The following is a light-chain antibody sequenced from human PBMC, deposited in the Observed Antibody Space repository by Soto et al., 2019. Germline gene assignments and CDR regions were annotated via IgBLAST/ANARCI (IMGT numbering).Light chain of an antibody. CDR2: GTS. Sequence: VLTQTTGTLALSPGERGARSCRASQHVGSRYLAWYQQKPGQAPRLLTYGTSNRATGIPDRFSGSGSGTDFSLTISSLEPGDLAVYYCQQYGSSPRTFGQVTKVDIK. J-gene: IGKJ1*01. CDR1: QHVGSRY. V-gene: IGKV3-20*01. CDR3: QQYGSSPRT.